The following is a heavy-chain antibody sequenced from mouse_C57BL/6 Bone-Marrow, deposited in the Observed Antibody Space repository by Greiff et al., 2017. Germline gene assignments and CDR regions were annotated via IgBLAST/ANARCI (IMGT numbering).Heavy chain of an antibody. CDR3: ARDYYGPGYYFDY. D-gene: IGHD1-2*01. V-gene: IGHV1-55*01. CDR2: IYPGSGST. Sequence: QVQLQQPGAELVKPGASVKMSCKASGYTFTSYWITWVKQRPGQGLEWIGDIYPGSGSTNYNEKFKSKATLTVDTSSSTAYMQLSSRTSEDSAVYYCARDYYGPGYYFDYWGKGTTLTVSS. CDR1: GYTFTSYW. J-gene: IGHJ2*01.